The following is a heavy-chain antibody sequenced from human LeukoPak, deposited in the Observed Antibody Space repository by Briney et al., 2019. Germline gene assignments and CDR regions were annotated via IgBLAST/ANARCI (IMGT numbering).Heavy chain of an antibody. CDR2: IKQDGSDK. V-gene: IGHV3-7*01. CDR1: GFTFSSYW. Sequence: PGGSLRLSCAASGFTFSSYWMSWVRQAPGKALEWVANIKQDGSDKYYVDSVKGRFTISRDNARNSLYLQMNSLRVDDTAVYYCARDQVVRGHRVWFDPWGQGTLVTVSS. J-gene: IGHJ5*02. D-gene: IGHD3-10*01. CDR3: ARDQVVRGHRVWFDP.